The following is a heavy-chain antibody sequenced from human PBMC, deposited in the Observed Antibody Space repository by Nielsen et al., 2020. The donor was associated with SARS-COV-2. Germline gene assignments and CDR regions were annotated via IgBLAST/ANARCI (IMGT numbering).Heavy chain of an antibody. V-gene: IGHV3-74*01. CDR2: INPSGSGT. D-gene: IGHD3-3*01. CDR3: AGGADFWSGTQKYYMDV. J-gene: IGHJ6*04. Sequence: GSLRLSCSASGFTFSSTWMDWVRQAPGQGLVWVSRINPSGSGTAYADSVKGRFAVSRDNAENTVVLQIHSLRVEDTAVYYCAGGADFWSGTQKYYMDVWGKGTTVTVSS. CDR1: GFTFSSTW.